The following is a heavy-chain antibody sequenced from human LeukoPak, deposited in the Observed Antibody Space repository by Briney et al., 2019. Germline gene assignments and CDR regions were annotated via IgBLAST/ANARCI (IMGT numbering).Heavy chain of an antibody. CDR3: ARYGLGAHAFDI. D-gene: IGHD3/OR15-3a*01. J-gene: IGHJ3*02. Sequence: GGSLRLSCAASGFTVSSNYMNWVRQAPGKGLEWVSVIYSGISTYYADSVNGRFTISRDNSNNTLYLQMNSLRAEDTAVYYCARYGLGAHAFDIWGQGTMVTVSS. CDR1: GFTVSSNY. V-gene: IGHV3-66*01. CDR2: IYSGIST.